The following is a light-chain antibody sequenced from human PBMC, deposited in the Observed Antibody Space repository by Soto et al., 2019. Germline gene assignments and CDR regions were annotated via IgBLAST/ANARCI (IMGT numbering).Light chain of an antibody. J-gene: IGKJ3*01. CDR3: QQLNSYPPFP. CDR2: AAS. Sequence: DIQLTQSPSFLSASVGDRVTINCRASQGISSYLAWYQQKPGKAPKLLTYAASTLQSGVPSRFSGSRSGTDFTRTISSLQPEDFATYYCQQLNSYPPFPCCPWTKVDIK. V-gene: IGKV1-9*01. CDR1: QGISSY.